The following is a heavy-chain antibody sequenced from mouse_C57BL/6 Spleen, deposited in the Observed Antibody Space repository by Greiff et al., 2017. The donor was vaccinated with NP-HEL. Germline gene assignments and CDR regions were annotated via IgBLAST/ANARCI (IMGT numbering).Heavy chain of an antibody. V-gene: IGHV5-17*01. CDR2: ISSGSSTI. CDR1: GFTFSDYG. D-gene: IGHD4-1*01. Sequence: EVKLMESGGGLVKPGGSLKLSCAASGFTFSDYGMHWVRQAPEKGLEWVAYISSGSSTIYYADTVKGRFTISRDNAKNTLFLQMTSLRSEDTAMYYCARGEGELTGTAWFAYWGQGTLVTVSA. CDR3: ARGEGELTGTAWFAY. J-gene: IGHJ3*01.